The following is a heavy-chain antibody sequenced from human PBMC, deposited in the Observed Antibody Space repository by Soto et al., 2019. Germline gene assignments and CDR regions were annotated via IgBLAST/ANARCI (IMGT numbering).Heavy chain of an antibody. CDR1: GYSFTSYW. Sequence: GESLKISCKGSGYSFTSYWIGWVRQMPGKGLEWMGIIYPGDSDTRYSPSFQGQVTISAGKSISTAYLQWSSLKASDTAMYYCARPVAAAGGNFDYWGQGTLVTVSS. CDR3: ARPVAAAGGNFDY. J-gene: IGHJ4*02. CDR2: IYPGDSDT. V-gene: IGHV5-51*01. D-gene: IGHD6-13*01.